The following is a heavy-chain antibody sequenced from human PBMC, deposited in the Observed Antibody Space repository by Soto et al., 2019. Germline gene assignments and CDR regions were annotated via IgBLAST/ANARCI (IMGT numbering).Heavy chain of an antibody. CDR2: IIPIFGTA. CDR3: ARVACSGGSCYSGYYYYGMDV. D-gene: IGHD2-15*01. V-gene: IGHV1-69*12. CDR1: GGTFSSYA. Sequence: QVQLVQSGAEVKKPGSSVKVSCKASGGTFSSYAISWVRQAPGQGLEWMGGIIPIFGTANYAQKVQGRVTSTADEATSTAYMELSSLRSEDTAVYYCARVACSGGSCYSGYYYYGMDVWGQVTTVTVSS. J-gene: IGHJ6*02.